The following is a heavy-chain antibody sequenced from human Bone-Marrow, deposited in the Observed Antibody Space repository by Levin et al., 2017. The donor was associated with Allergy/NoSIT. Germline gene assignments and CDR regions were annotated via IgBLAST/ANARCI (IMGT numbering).Heavy chain of an antibody. CDR1: GFTFSSYW. CDR3: ASQADDYVWGSYRSDYYFDY. J-gene: IGHJ4*02. CDR2: IKQDGSEK. D-gene: IGHD3-16*02. Sequence: PGESLKISCAASGFTFSSYWMSWVRQAPGKGLEWVANIKQDGSEKYYVDSVKGRFTISRDNAKNSLYLQMNSLRAEDTAVYYCASQADDYVWGSYRSDYYFDYWGQGTLVTVSS. V-gene: IGHV3-7*01.